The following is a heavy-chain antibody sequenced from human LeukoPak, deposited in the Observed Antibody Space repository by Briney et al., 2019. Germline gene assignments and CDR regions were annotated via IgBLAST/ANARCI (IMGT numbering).Heavy chain of an antibody. CDR2: ISGSGGST. Sequence: GGSLRLSCAASGFTFSDYYMSWIRQAPGKGLEWVSAISGSGGSTYHADSVKGRITISRDNSKNTLYLQMNSLRAEDTAVYYCARRVATYYFDYWGQGTLVTVSS. V-gene: IGHV3-23*01. J-gene: IGHJ4*02. CDR3: ARRVATYYFDY. D-gene: IGHD5-12*01. CDR1: GFTFSDYY.